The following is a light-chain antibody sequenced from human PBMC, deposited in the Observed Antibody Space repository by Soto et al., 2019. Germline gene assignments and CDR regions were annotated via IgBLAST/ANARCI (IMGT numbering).Light chain of an antibody. Sequence: EIVLTQSPGTLSLSPVERATLSCRASQSVSSNYLAWYQQKPGQAPRLLIYGASSRATGIPDRFSGSGSGTDFTLTISRLEPEDFVVYYCQQYGSSPPLTFGGGTKVDI. CDR1: QSVSSNY. CDR3: QQYGSSPPLT. V-gene: IGKV3-20*01. CDR2: GAS. J-gene: IGKJ4*01.